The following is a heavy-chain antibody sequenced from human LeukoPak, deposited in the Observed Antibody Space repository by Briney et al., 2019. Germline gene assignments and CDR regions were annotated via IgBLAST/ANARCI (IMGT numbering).Heavy chain of an antibody. CDR3: ARLSSHYGDYKVDP. D-gene: IGHD4-17*01. Sequence: GASVKVSCKASGYLFNNYDINWVRQATGQGLEWMGWMNPHSGKTGYAQNFQGRVTMTRDTSISTAYMELSSLRSEDTAVYYCARLSSHYGDYKVDPWGQGTLVTVSS. V-gene: IGHV1-8*01. CDR1: GYLFNNYD. CDR2: MNPHSGKT. J-gene: IGHJ5*02.